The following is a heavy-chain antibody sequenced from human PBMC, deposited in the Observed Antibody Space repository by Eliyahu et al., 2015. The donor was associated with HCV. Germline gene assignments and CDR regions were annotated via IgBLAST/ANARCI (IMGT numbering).Heavy chain of an antibody. CDR2: XHYSGST. CDR1: GSSISTYY. J-gene: IGHJ5*02. CDR3: ASGGGGIAVAGTGGWFDP. V-gene: IGHV4-59*01. Sequence: QVQLQESGPGLVKPSETLSLTCSVSGSSISTYYWXWIRQPPGKGLEWIAYXHYSGSTNYNPSLKSRVTISIDTSKNQFSLRLSSVTAADTAVYYCASGGGGIAVAGTGGWFDPWGQGTLVTVSS. D-gene: IGHD6-19*01.